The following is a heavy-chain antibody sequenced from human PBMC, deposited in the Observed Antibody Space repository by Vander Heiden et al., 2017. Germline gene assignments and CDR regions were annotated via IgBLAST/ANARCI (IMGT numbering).Heavy chain of an antibody. J-gene: IGHJ4*02. CDR2: ISHTGSTV. CDR3: ARDETPSDGRE. Sequence: QVQLVESGGGLVKPGGSLRLSCAASGFTFSDYYMTWIRQAPGKGLEWVSYISHTGSTVYYADSVKGRFTNSRDNAKNSLYLQMNSLRAEDTAVYYCARDETPSDGREWGQGTLVTVSS. V-gene: IGHV3-11*01. CDR1: GFTFSDYY.